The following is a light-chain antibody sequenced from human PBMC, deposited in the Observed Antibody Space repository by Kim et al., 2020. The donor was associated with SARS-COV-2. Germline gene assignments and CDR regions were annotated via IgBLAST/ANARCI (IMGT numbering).Light chain of an antibody. Sequence: SLFPGERATLSCRASQGLNSRLAWYQQKPGQAPRLLIYGASTRATDVPARFSGSGSGTEFTLTISSLQPEDFAVYYCHQYNDWTRTFGQGTKLEI. V-gene: IGKV3-15*01. CDR1: QGLNSR. J-gene: IGKJ2*01. CDR2: GAS. CDR3: HQYNDWTRT.